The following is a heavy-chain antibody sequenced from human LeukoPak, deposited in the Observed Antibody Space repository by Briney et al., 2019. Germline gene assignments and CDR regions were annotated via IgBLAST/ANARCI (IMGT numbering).Heavy chain of an antibody. Sequence: PGGSLRLSCAASGFTFTTNSMNWVRQAPGKGLEWVSSISGSSTYIYYADSVKGRFAISRDNAKNSLFLQMNSLTAEDTAVYYCASCTMSTYDYCGPGTLGTVSS. CDR1: GFTFTTNS. CDR3: ASCTMSTYDY. V-gene: IGHV3-21*01. CDR2: ISGSSTYI. J-gene: IGHJ4*02. D-gene: IGHD1-1*01.